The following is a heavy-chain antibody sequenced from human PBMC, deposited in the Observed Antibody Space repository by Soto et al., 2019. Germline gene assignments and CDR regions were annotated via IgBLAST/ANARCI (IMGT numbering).Heavy chain of an antibody. CDR3: ARDTPLVYCSSTSCYGGTFDY. CDR2: ISAYNGNT. V-gene: IGHV1-18*01. CDR1: GYTFTSYG. D-gene: IGHD2-2*01. J-gene: IGHJ4*02. Sequence: QVQLVQSGAEVKKPGASVKVSCKASGYTFTSYGISWVRQAPGQGLEWMGWISAYNGNTNYAQKLQGRVTMTTDTPTSTAYMELRSLRSDDTAVYYCARDTPLVYCSSTSCYGGTFDYWGQGTLVTVSS.